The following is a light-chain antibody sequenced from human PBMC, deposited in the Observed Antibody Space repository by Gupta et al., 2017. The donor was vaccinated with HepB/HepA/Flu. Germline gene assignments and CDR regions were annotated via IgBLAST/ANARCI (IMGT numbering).Light chain of an antibody. CDR3: CSDAGSYNYV. CDR1: SSDVGDYNY. CDR2: DVS. Sequence: QSALTQPRSVSGSPGQSVTISCTGTSSDVGDYNYVSWYQHHPGKAPKLMISDVSKRPSGVPDRFSVSKSGNTASLTISGLQAEDEAFYYCCSDAGSYNYVFGTGTKVTVL. J-gene: IGLJ1*01. V-gene: IGLV2-11*01.